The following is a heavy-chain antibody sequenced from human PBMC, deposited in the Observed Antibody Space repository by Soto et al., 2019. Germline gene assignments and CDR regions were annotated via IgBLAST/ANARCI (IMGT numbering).Heavy chain of an antibody. CDR3: AKAIFIAVAGSPLDY. CDR2: ISGSGGST. J-gene: IGHJ4*02. D-gene: IGHD6-19*01. CDR1: GFTFSSYA. V-gene: IGHV3-23*01. Sequence: EVQLLESGGGLVQPGGSLRLSCAASGFTFSSYAMSWVRQAPGKGLEWVSAISGSGGSTYYADSVKGRFTISRDNSKNTLYLQMNSLRAEDTAVYYSAKAIFIAVAGSPLDYWGQGTLVTVSS.